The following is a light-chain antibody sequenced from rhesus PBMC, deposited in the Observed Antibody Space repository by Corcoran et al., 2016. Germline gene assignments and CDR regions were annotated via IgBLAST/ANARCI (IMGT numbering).Light chain of an antibody. CDR1: QDISSW. J-gene: IGKJ1*01. Sequence: DIQMTQSPSSLSASVGDRVTITCRASQDISSWLAWYQQKPGRAPKLLIYKASSLQGGVPSRFSGSGSGTDFTLTISSLQPVDFGDYYCQQYLSAPPTFGRGTKVDIK. CDR2: KAS. V-gene: IGKV1-21*01. CDR3: QQYLSAPPT.